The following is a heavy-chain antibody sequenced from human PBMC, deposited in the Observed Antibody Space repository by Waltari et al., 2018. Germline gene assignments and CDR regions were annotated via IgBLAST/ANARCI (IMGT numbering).Heavy chain of an antibody. Sequence: QVQLQESGPGLVKPSGTLSLTCAVSGDSITISNWWSWVRQPPGKGLEWIGEILHTGITNINPSLKSRFTISVHKSKNQFSLRLSSVTAADTAVYFCARGGVAMARTLDHWGQGTLVTVSS. V-gene: IGHV4-4*02. CDR2: ILHTGIT. CDR3: ARGGVAMARTLDH. J-gene: IGHJ4*02. D-gene: IGHD3-10*01. CDR1: GDSITISNW.